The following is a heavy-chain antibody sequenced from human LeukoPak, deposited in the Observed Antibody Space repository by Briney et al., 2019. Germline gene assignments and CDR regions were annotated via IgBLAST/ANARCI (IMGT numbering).Heavy chain of an antibody. V-gene: IGHV4-59*08. D-gene: IGHD2-2*01. CDR2: IYYSGST. CDR3: ARRKVVPAAPFDC. J-gene: IGHJ4*02. CDR1: GGSISSSY. Sequence: SETLSLTCTVSGGSISSSYWTWIRQPPGKGLEWIGYIYYSGSTNYNPSLNSRVTISVDTSKNQFSLKLSSVTAADTAVYYCARRKVVPAAPFDCWGQGTLVTVSS.